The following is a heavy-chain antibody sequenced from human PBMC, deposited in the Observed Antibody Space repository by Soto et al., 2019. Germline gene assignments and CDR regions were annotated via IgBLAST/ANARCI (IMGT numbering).Heavy chain of an antibody. CDR2: IYHSGST. CDR1: GYSISSGYY. V-gene: IGHV4-38-2*01. Sequence: PSETLSLTCAVSGYSISSGYYWGWIRQSPGKGLEWIGSIYHSGSTYYNPSLKSRVTISVDTSKNQFSLKLSSVTAADTAVYYCARGLYSSSWSGYYYYYGMDVWGQGTTVTVSS. CDR3: ARGLYSSSWSGYYYYYGMDV. D-gene: IGHD6-13*01. J-gene: IGHJ6*02.